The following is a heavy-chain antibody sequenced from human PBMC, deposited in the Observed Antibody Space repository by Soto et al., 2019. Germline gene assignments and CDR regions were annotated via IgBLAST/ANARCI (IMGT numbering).Heavy chain of an antibody. D-gene: IGHD3-16*01. Sequence: PGESLKISCKGSGYSFTSYWIGWVRQMPGKGLEWMGIIYPGDSDTRYSPSFQGQVTISADKSISTAYLQWSSLKASDTAMYYCARTAMITFGATGFDYWGQGTLVTVSS. CDR1: GYSFTSYW. V-gene: IGHV5-51*01. J-gene: IGHJ4*02. CDR3: ARTAMITFGATGFDY. CDR2: IYPGDSDT.